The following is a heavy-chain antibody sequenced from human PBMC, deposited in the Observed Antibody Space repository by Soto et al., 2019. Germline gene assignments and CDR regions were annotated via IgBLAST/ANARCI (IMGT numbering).Heavy chain of an antibody. CDR3: TRSYGYTFGGSLDN. J-gene: IGHJ4*02. Sequence: QVQLVQSGPEVKKPGSSVKVSCKASGDTFNSYVITWVRQAPGQGLEWMGGIITAFGTTSYAQNFQDRLTITADEAATTEDMELRSLTSNDAAMYYCTRSYGYTFGGSLDNWGQGTLVTVSS. D-gene: IGHD5-18*01. CDR1: GDTFNSYV. V-gene: IGHV1-69*01. CDR2: IITAFGTT.